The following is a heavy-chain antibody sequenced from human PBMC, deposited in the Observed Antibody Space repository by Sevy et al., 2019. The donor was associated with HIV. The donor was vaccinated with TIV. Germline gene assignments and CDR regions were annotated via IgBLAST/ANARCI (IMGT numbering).Heavy chain of an antibody. CDR3: AGGDTTMITDLDY. V-gene: IGHV3-23*01. CDR1: GFTFTTTG. J-gene: IGHJ4*02. Sequence: GGSLRLSCVASGFTFTTTGMSWVRQAPGKGLEWVAGVTSDGATYYADSVRDRFTVSRDNSKNTLYLQLNSLRADDTAVFYCAGGDTTMITDLDYWGQGTLVTVSS. D-gene: IGHD3-16*01. CDR2: VTSDGAT.